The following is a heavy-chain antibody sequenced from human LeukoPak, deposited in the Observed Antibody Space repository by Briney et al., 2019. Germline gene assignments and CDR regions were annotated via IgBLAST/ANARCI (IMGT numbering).Heavy chain of an antibody. D-gene: IGHD6-13*01. V-gene: IGHV3-30-3*01. J-gene: IGHJ4*02. CDR1: GFAFSTYV. CDR3: AREDGSSWYYFDY. Sequence: GGSLRLSCAASGFAFSTYVMHWVRQAPGKGLEWVALISYDGSNKYYADSVKGRFTISRDNSKNTLYLQMNGLRAEDTAVYYCAREDGSSWYYFDYWGQGTLVTVSS. CDR2: ISYDGSNK.